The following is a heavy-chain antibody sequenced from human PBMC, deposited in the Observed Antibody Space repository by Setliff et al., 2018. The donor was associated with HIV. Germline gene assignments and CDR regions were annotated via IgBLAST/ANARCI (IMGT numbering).Heavy chain of an antibody. J-gene: IGHJ6*02. V-gene: IGHV1-69*13. D-gene: IGHD4-4*01. CDR2: IIPIFGSA. CDR1: GGTLSSHA. CDR3: ARDDYMLYSYYYGMDV. Sequence: ASVKVSCKASGGTLSSHAISWVRQAPGQGLEWMGGIIPIFGSANHAQKFKDRVTITADESTNTVYMELNSLRAEDTAVYYCARDDYMLYSYYYGMDVWGQGTTVTVSS.